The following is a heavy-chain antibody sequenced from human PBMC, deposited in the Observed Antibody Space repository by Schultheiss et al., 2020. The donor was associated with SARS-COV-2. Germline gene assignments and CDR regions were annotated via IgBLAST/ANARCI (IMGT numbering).Heavy chain of an antibody. Sequence: GESLKISCAASGFTFSSYAMSWVRQAPGKGLEWVAVISYDGSNKYYADSVKGRFTISRDNAKNSLYLQMNSLRAEDTAVYYCTTDERDTMVRGAPHSDYWGQGTLVTVSS. CDR2: ISYDGSNK. J-gene: IGHJ4*02. CDR3: TTDERDTMVRGAPHSDY. V-gene: IGHV3-30*03. D-gene: IGHD3-10*01. CDR1: GFTFSSYA.